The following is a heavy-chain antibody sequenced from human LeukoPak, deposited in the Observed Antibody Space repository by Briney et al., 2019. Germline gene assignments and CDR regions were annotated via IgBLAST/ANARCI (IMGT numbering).Heavy chain of an antibody. V-gene: IGHV3-23*01. CDR2: ISGSGGST. CDR3: AGYYDILTGYYDFDY. D-gene: IGHD3-9*01. CDR1: GFTFSSYW. Sequence: GGSLRLSCAASGFTFSSYWMSWVRQAPGRGLEWGSAISGSGGSTYYADSVKGRFTISRDNSKNTLYLQMNSLRAEDTAVYYCAGYYDILTGYYDFDYWGQGTLVTVSS. J-gene: IGHJ4*02.